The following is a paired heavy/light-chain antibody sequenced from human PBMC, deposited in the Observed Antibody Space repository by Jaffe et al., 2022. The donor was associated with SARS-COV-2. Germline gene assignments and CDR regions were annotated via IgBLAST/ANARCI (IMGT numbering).Heavy chain of an antibody. Sequence: QVQLVQSGAEVKRPGASVKISCKASGYTFTSYSIHWVRQAPGQRPEWMGWVNTANGNTKYSQNFQDRVTITRDTSASTAYMALSSLRSEDTAVYYCARASYDTSGYYYFQHWGQGTLVTVSS. J-gene: IGHJ1*01. CDR3: ARASYDTSGYYYFQH. CDR2: VNTANGNT. D-gene: IGHD3-22*01. CDR1: GYTFTSYS. V-gene: IGHV1-3*04.
Light chain of an antibody. Sequence: QSVLTQPPSLSAAPGQKVTISCSGSSSNIAKNYVSWYQQFPGTAPKLLIYENNKGPSGIPDRFSGSKSGTSATLGITGLQTGDEADYYCGTWDSSLNAVVFGGGTKLTVL. CDR3: GTWDSSLNAVV. V-gene: IGLV1-51*02. CDR1: SSNIAKNY. CDR2: ENN. J-gene: IGLJ2*01.